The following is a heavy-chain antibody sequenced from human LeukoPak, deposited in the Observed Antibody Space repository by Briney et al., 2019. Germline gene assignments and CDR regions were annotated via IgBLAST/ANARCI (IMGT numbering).Heavy chain of an antibody. J-gene: IGHJ5*02. D-gene: IGHD6-6*01. CDR2: IYHSGTT. CDR3: ARDRPQVSSFNFFDP. V-gene: IGHV4-4*02. Sequence: SETLSPTCAVSGDSIDSSHWWSWVRQPPGKGLEWIGEIYHSGTTNYNPSLKSRVTMSVDKSKNQFSLKLNSVTAADTAVYYCARDRPQVSSFNFFDPWGQGTLVTVSS. CDR1: GDSIDSSHW.